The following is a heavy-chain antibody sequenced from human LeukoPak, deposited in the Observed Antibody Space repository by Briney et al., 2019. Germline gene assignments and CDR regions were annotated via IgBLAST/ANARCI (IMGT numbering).Heavy chain of an antibody. V-gene: IGHV4-34*01. CDR1: GGSFSGYY. Sequence: SETLSLTCAVYGGSFSGYYWSWIRQPPGKGLEWIGQINHSGSTNYNPSLKSRVTISVDTSKNQFSLKLSSVTAADTAVYYCAATGYGSRYYYYYDMDVWGQGTTVTVSS. D-gene: IGHD4-17*01. CDR3: AATGYGSRYYYYYDMDV. CDR2: INHSGST. J-gene: IGHJ6*02.